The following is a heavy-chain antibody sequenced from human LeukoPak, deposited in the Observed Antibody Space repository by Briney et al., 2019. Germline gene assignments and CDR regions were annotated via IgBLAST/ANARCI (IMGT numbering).Heavy chain of an antibody. CDR3: ARDSRSGLFDY. Sequence: QASETLSLTCTVSGGSISSHYWSWTRQPPGKGLEWIGYIYYSGSTNYNPSLKSRVTISVDTSNNQFSLKLTSVTAADTAVYYCARDSRSGLFDYWGQGTLVTVSS. V-gene: IGHV4-59*11. CDR1: GGSISSHY. CDR2: IYYSGST. J-gene: IGHJ4*02. D-gene: IGHD2-15*01.